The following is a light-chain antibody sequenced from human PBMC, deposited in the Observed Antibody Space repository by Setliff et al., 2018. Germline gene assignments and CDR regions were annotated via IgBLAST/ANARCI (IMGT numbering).Light chain of an antibody. CDR1: NSDVGAYSH. V-gene: IGLV2-14*01. Sequence: QSALAQPASVSGSPGQSITISCAGTNSDVGAYSHVSWYQQYPGKAPKLMISEVSNRPSGVSYRFSGSKSGNTASLTISGLQAEDEADYYCMSYTTIRTYVFGTGTKVTVL. CDR3: MSYTTIRTYV. CDR2: EVS. J-gene: IGLJ1*01.